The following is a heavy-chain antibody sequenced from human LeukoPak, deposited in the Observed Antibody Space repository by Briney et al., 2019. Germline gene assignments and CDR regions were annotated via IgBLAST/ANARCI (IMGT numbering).Heavy chain of an antibody. Sequence: ASVKVSRTVSGYTLTELSMHWVRPAPGKGLEWMGGFDPEDGETIYAQKFQGRVTMTEDTSTDTAYMELSSLRSEDTAVYYCASGDFDYWGQGTLVTVSS. CDR2: FDPEDGET. D-gene: IGHD1-14*01. CDR1: GYTLTELS. V-gene: IGHV1-24*01. J-gene: IGHJ4*02. CDR3: ASGDFDY.